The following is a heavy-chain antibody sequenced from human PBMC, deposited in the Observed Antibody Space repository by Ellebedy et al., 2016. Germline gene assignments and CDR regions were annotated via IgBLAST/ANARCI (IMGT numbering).Heavy chain of an antibody. CDR2: ISGSGGST. Sequence: GESLKISCAASGFTFSNYAMSWVRQAPGKGLQWVAGISGSGGSTYYADSVKGRFTISRDNSKNTLYLQMNSLRAEDTAVYYCAMCSDGSCYSGDYFDYWGQGTLVTVSS. D-gene: IGHD2-15*01. J-gene: IGHJ4*02. V-gene: IGHV3-23*01. CDR3: AMCSDGSCYSGDYFDY. CDR1: GFTFSNYA.